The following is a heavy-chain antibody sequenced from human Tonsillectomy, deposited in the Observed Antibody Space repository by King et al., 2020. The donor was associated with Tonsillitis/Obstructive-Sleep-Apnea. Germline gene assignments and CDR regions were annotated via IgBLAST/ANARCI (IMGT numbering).Heavy chain of an antibody. J-gene: IGHJ3*02. CDR2: IYYSGST. CDR1: GGSISSSY. Sequence: VQLQESGPGLVKPSETLSLTCTVSGGSISSSYWSWIRQPPGKGLEWMGYIYYSGSTNYNPSLKSRVTISVDTSKNQFSLRLSSVTAADTAVYYCARDMVLEAGGDAFDIWGQGTMVTVSS. CDR3: ARDMVLEAGGDAFDI. D-gene: IGHD2-8*01. V-gene: IGHV4-59*01.